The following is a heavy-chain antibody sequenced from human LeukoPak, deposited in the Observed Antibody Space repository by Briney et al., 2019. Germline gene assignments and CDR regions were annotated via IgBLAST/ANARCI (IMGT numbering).Heavy chain of an antibody. CDR3: ARRSYDSSKIDY. J-gene: IGHJ4*02. Sequence: SETLSLTCAVYGGSFSGYYWSWIRQPPGKGLEWIGEINHSGSTNYNPSLKSRVTISVDTSKSQFSLKLSSVTAADTAVYYCARRSYDSSKIDYWGQGTLVTVSS. CDR1: GGSFSGYY. V-gene: IGHV4-34*01. CDR2: INHSGST. D-gene: IGHD3-22*01.